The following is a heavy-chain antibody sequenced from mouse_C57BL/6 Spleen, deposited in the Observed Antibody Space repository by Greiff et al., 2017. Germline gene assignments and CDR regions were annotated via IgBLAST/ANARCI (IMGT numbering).Heavy chain of an antibody. CDR1: GYTFTDYE. V-gene: IGHV1-15*01. CDR3: TRLRRYTFDV. Sequence: QVQLQQSGAELVRPGASVTLSCKASGYTFTDYEMHWVKQTPVHGLEWIGAIDPETGGTAYNQKFKGKAILTADTSSSTAYMELRSLTSEDSAVYYCTRLRRYTFDVWGKGTTVTVSS. J-gene: IGHJ1*03. CDR2: IDPETGGT. D-gene: IGHD1-1*01.